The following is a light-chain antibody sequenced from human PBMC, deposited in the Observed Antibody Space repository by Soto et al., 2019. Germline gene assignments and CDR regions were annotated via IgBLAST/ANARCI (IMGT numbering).Light chain of an antibody. CDR1: NSNIGNNP. V-gene: IGLV1-36*01. CDR3: ASWDDSLNYV. CDR2: YDN. J-gene: IGLJ1*01. Sequence: QPVLTQPPSVSAAPRQRVTISCSGSNSNIGNNPVNWYQQLPGKAPKLLIYYDNVLPSGVSDRFSGSKSGTSASLAISGLQSGDEADYYCASWDDSLNYVFGTGTKLTVL.